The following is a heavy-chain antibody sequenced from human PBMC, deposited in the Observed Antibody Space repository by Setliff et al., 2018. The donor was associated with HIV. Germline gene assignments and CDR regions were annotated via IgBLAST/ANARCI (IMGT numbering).Heavy chain of an antibody. CDR1: GFTFSTYA. Sequence: GESLKISCEVSGFTFSTYAMAWVRQAPGKGLEWVSGVSDSGGFTNYVDSVKGRFTISRDNSKSTLYLQMNTLRAEDTAIYYCAKSLNPKVVTVIDSWGQGTLVTVSS. J-gene: IGHJ4*02. D-gene: IGHD2-15*01. CDR3: AKSLNPKVVTVIDS. V-gene: IGHV3-23*01. CDR2: VSDSGGFT.